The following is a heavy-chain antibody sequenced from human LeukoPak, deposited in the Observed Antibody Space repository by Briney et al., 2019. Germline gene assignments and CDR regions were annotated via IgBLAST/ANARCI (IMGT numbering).Heavy chain of an antibody. Sequence: SVKVSCKASGGTFSSYAISWVRQAPGQGLEWMGRIIPILGIANYAQKFQGRVTITADKSTSTAYMELSSLRSEDTAVYYCARSSYGDVVDYWGQGTLVTVSS. CDR2: IIPILGIA. V-gene: IGHV1-69*04. J-gene: IGHJ4*02. CDR1: GGTFSSYA. D-gene: IGHD7-27*01. CDR3: ARSSYGDVVDY.